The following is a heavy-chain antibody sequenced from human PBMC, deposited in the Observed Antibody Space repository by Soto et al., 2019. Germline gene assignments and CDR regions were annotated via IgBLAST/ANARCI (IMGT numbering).Heavy chain of an antibody. Sequence: SETLSLTCTVSGGSISSCGYYWSWIRQHPGKGLEWIGYIYYSGSTYYNPSLKSRVTISVDTSKNQFSLKLSSVTAADTAVYYCARGPYYYMDVWGKGTTVTVSS. CDR2: IYYSGST. CDR1: GGSISSCGYY. CDR3: ARGPYYYMDV. J-gene: IGHJ6*03. V-gene: IGHV4-31*03.